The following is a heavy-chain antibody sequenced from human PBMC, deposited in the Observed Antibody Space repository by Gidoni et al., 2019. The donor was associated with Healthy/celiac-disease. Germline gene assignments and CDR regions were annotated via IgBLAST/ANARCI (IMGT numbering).Heavy chain of an antibody. CDR1: GYSISSGSY. Sequence: QVQLQESGPGLVKPSETLSLNCTVSGYSISSGSYWGWIRQPPGKGLEWIGRIYHSGSTYYNPSLKSLVTISVDTSKNQFSLKLNSVTAADTAVYYCARDRPNYDYVWGSYRQRPFAMDVWGQGTTVTVSS. CDR3: ARDRPNYDYVWGSYRQRPFAMDV. J-gene: IGHJ6*02. CDR2: IYHSGST. D-gene: IGHD3-16*02. V-gene: IGHV4-38-2*02.